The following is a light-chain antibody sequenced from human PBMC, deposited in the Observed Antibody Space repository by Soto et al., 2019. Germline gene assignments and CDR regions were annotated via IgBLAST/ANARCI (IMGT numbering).Light chain of an antibody. Sequence: DIQMTQSPSSLSASVGDRVTITCRASQGISSWLAWYQQKPEKAPKSLIYAASSLQSGVPSRFRGSGSGTDFPLTISSLQAEDFATYLCQQYNSYPPLLTFGGGTKVEIK. CDR2: AAS. CDR1: QGISSW. J-gene: IGKJ4*01. CDR3: QQYNSYPPLLT. V-gene: IGKV1D-16*01.